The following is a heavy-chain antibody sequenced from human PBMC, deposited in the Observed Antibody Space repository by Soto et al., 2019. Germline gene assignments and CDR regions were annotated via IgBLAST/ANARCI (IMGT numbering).Heavy chain of an antibody. D-gene: IGHD3-22*01. V-gene: IGHV2-26*01. Sequence: SGPTLVNPTETLTLTCTVSGFSLSNARMGVSWIRQPPGKALEWLAHIFSNDEKSYSTSLKSRLTISKDTSKSQVVLTMTNMDPVDTATYYCARIMVYYDSSGYFSDYWGQGTQVTVSS. CDR2: IFSNDEK. CDR1: GFSLSNARMG. CDR3: ARIMVYYDSSGYFSDY. J-gene: IGHJ4*02.